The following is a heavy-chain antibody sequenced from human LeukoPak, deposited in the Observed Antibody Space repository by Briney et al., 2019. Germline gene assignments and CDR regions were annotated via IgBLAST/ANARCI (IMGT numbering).Heavy chain of an antibody. CDR1: GGSFSGYY. Sequence: PSETLSLTCAVYGGSFSGYYWSWIRQSPGQGLEWIGNVYYSGSAYYNPSLKSRVTMSVDTSKNQFSLKLSSVTAADTAVYYCARKPIINNAWYYFDCWGQGILVAVSS. CDR2: VYYSGSA. J-gene: IGHJ4*02. CDR3: ARKPIINNAWYYFDC. V-gene: IGHV4-34*01. D-gene: IGHD1/OR15-1a*01.